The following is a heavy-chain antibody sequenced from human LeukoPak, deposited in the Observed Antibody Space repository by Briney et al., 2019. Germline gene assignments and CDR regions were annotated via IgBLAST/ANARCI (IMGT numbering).Heavy chain of an antibody. CDR1: GFTFSNYA. V-gene: IGHV3-23*01. J-gene: IGHJ4*02. CDR2: ISGGGTPT. CDR3: AKVKAAGRASDY. Sequence: GGSLRLSCAASGFTFSNYAMSWVRQAPGKGLEWVSTISGGGTPTYSADSVKGRFTISRDNSKNTLYLQMNSLRAEDTAVYYCAKVKAAGRASDYWGQGTLVTVSS. D-gene: IGHD6-13*01.